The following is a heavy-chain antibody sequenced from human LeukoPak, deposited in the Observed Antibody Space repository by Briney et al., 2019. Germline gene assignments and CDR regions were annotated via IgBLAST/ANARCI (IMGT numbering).Heavy chain of an antibody. V-gene: IGHV1-69*13. D-gene: IGHD3-10*01. Sequence: SVKVSCKASGGTFSSYAISWERQAPGQGLEWMGGIIPIFGTANYAQKFQGRVTITADESTSTAYMELSSLRSEDTAVYYCARVTMVRGAKGYYYGMDVWGKGTTVTVFS. J-gene: IGHJ6*04. CDR3: ARVTMVRGAKGYYYGMDV. CDR2: IIPIFGTA. CDR1: GGTFSSYA.